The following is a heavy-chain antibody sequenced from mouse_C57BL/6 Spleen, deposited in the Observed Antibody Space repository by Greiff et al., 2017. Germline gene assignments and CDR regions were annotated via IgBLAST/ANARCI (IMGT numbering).Heavy chain of an antibody. J-gene: IGHJ4*01. V-gene: IGHV14-2*01. Sequence: VHVQQSGAELVKPGASVKLSCTASGFNIKDYYMHWVKQRTEQGLEWIGRIDPEDGETKYAPKFQGKATMTADKSSNTAYLQLSSLTSEDTAVYYCAQTAHAYEAMDYWGQGTSVTVSS. CDR1: GFNIKDYY. CDR2: IDPEDGET. D-gene: IGHD3-2*02. CDR3: AQTAHAYEAMDY.